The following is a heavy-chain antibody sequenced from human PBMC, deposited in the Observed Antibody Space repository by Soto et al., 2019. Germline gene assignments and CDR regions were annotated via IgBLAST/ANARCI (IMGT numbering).Heavy chain of an antibody. Sequence: PSETLSLTCAVSGYSISSSNWWGWIRQPPGKGLEWIGYIYYSGSTYYNPSLKSRVTMSVDTSKNQFSLKLSSVTAVDTAVYYCASMPFHDYDILTGYYTRWGQGTLVTVS. CDR1: GYSISSSNW. J-gene: IGHJ4*02. D-gene: IGHD3-9*01. CDR3: ASMPFHDYDILTGYYTR. V-gene: IGHV4-28*01. CDR2: IYYSGST.